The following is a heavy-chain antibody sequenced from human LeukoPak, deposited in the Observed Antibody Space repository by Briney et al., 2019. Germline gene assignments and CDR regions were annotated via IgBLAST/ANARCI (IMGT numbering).Heavy chain of an antibody. V-gene: IGHV1-2*02. J-gene: IGHJ5*01. CDR3: ARERLRFLFDS. CDR2: INPNSGGT. D-gene: IGHD3-3*01. Sequence: ASVKVSCKASGHTFTDYYIHWMRQAPGQGLEWMGWINPNSGGTNYAQKFQGRVTMTRDTSISTVYMKLSRLRSDNTAVYYCARERLRFLFDSWGQGTLVTVSS. CDR1: GHTFTDYY.